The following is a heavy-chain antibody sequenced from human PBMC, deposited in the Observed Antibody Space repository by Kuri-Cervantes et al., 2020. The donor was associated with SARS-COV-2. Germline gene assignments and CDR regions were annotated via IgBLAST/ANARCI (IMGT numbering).Heavy chain of an antibody. V-gene: IGHV4-59*01. Sequence: GSLRLSCTVSGGSISSYYWSWIRQPPGKGLEWIGYIYYSGSTNYNPSLKSRVTISVDTSKNQFSLKLSSVTAADTAVYYCARWVPQPGANDLWGRGTLVTVSS. D-gene: IGHD2-2*01. CDR2: IYYSGST. CDR3: ARWVPQPGANDL. J-gene: IGHJ2*01. CDR1: GGSISSYY.